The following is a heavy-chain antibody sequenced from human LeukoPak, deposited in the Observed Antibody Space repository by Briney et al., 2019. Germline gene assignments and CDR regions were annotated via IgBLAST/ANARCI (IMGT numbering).Heavy chain of an antibody. CDR1: GGSFSGYY. J-gene: IGHJ6*03. Sequence: SETLSLTCAVYGGSFSGYYWSWIRQPPGKGLEWIGSVYYSGSTYYNPSLKSRVTISVDTSKNQFSLNRISVAAADTAYYMDVWGKRTTVTGSS. V-gene: IGHV4-34*03. CDR2: VYYSGST. CDR3: V.